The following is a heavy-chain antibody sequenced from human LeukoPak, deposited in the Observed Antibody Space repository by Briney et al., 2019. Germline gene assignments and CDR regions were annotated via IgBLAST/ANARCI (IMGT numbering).Heavy chain of an antibody. CDR2: ICGSGGTT. Sequence: GGSLRLSCTASGFTFSSYAMSWLRQSPGKGLEWVSAICGSGGTTYYAASVKGRFIISRDNTKTSLYLQMNSLRAEATAIYYSAKNYGDCWAYCYYYMGGWGRGTTVTVSS. CDR1: GFTFSSYA. J-gene: IGHJ6*03. V-gene: IGHV3-23*01. D-gene: IGHD4-17*01. CDR3: AKNYGDCWAYCYYYMGG.